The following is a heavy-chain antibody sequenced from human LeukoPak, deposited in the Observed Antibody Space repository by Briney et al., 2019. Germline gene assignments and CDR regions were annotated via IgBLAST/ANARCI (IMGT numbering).Heavy chain of an antibody. V-gene: IGHV3-74*01. CDR2: INSDATFT. CDR1: GFTFSNYW. CDR3: ARDLFFSDAGYSSGWRAEYFHH. Sequence: GGSLRLSCAASGFTFSNYWMHWVRQAPGKGLVWVSRINSDATFTSYADSVKGRFTISRDNAKNTLYLQMNSVRAEDTAVYYCARDLFFSDAGYSSGWRAEYFHHWGQGTLVTVSS. D-gene: IGHD6-19*01. J-gene: IGHJ1*01.